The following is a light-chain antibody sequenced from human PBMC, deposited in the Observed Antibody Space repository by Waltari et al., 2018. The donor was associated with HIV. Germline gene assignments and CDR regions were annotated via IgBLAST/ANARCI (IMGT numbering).Light chain of an antibody. CDR1: QSEHRRH. CDR3: QQYGSSPRT. Sequence: SSRARQSEHRRHYAGYQQKRGKGTRLLIYGASSRATGSPDRFSGSGSGTDFTFSISRLEPEDFAVYYCQQYGSSPRTFGQGTKVEIK. CDR2: GAS. J-gene: IGKJ1*01. V-gene: IGKV3-20*01.